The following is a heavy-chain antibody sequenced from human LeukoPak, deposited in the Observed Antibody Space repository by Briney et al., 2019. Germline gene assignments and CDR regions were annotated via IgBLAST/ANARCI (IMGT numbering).Heavy chain of an antibody. V-gene: IGHV3-7*01. CDR3: ARYFDNTGYSWRRFDY. J-gene: IGHJ4*02. CDR1: GFTFSNFW. Sequence: HPGGSLRLSCAASGFTFSNFWMTWVRQAPGKGLEWVATIRQDGSDKYYVDSVKSRFTISRDNAKNSLYLQMNSLRAEDTAVYYCARYFDNTGYSWRRFDYWGQGALVTVSS. D-gene: IGHD3-22*01. CDR2: IRQDGSDK.